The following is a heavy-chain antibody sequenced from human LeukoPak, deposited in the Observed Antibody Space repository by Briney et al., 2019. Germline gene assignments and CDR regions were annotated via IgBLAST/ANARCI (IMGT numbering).Heavy chain of an antibody. CDR1: GFTFSSYA. CDR2: VSGSGRST. V-gene: IGHV3-23*01. D-gene: IGHD6-13*01. Sequence: GGSLRLSCAASGFTFSSYAMSWVRQAPGKGLEWVSAVSGSGRSTYYADSVKGRFTISRDNSKNTLYLQMNSLRAEDTAVYYCAKDRGGIVGSSWYWGQGTLVTVSS. CDR3: AKDRGGIVGSSWY. J-gene: IGHJ4*02.